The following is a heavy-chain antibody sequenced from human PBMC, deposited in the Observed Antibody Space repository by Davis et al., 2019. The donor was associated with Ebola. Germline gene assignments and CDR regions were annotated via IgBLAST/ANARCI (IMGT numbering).Heavy chain of an antibody. CDR2: ISAYNGNT. J-gene: IGHJ4*02. CDR3: ARDRVGVGLLGY. Sequence: ASVQVSCKASGYTFTSYGISWVRQAPGQGLEWMGWISAYNGNTNYAQKLQGRVTMTTDTSTSTAYMELRSLRSDDTAVYYCARDRVGVGLLGYWGQGTLVTVSS. V-gene: IGHV1-18*01. CDR1: GYTFTSYG. D-gene: IGHD2-15*01.